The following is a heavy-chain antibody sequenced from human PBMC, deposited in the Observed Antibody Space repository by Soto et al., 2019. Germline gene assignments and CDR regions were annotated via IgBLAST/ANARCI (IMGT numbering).Heavy chain of an antibody. D-gene: IGHD6-13*01. V-gene: IGHV2-70*01. Sequence: SDPTLVNPTQTLTLTCTFSGFSLSTSGMCVSWIRQPPGKALEWLALIDWDDDKYYSTSLKTRLTISKDTSKNQVVLTMTNMEPVDRATDYCARGSIAAAGTLGVRCFDPCGQVTLLPV. CDR3: ARGSIAAAGTLGVRCFDP. CDR2: IDWDDDK. J-gene: IGHJ5*02. CDR1: GFSLSTSGMC.